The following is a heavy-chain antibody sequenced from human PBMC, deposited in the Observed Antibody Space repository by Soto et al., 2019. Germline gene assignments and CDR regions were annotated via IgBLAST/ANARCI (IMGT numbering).Heavy chain of an antibody. CDR1: GFTFSSYG. CDR3: ETNPGFVTTGAPPGSYGMDV. D-gene: IGHD4-17*01. CDR2: ISYGGSNK. Sequence: GGSLRLSCAASGFTFSSYGMHWVRQAPGKGQEWVAVISYGGSNKYYADTVKGRFTNSRDNSKNTLYLQMNSLRAEDTAVYYCETNPGFVTTGAPPGSYGMDVWGQGTTVTVSS. V-gene: IGHV3-30*03. J-gene: IGHJ6*02.